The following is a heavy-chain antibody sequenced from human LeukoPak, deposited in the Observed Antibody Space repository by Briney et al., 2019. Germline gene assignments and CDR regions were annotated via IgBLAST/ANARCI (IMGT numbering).Heavy chain of an antibody. CDR3: STGGYYVDY. J-gene: IGHJ4*02. V-gene: IGHV3-15*01. Sequence: PGGSLRLSCAGSGFTFSNGWMNWVRQAPGKGLEWVGRIKSKVDGGTTDYAAPVKGRFTISRDDPKNTVYLQMISLKTEDTAVYYCSTGGYYVDYWGQGTLVTVSS. CDR1: GFTFSNGW. CDR2: IKSKVDGGTT.